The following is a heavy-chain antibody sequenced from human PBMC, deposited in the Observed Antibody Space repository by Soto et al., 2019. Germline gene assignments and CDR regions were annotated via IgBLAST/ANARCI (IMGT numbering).Heavy chain of an antibody. Sequence: PSVTLYITCTVAVVSISSPYWTWIRHPPGKGLEWLGYIYYSGSTNYNPSLKSRVTISVDTSKNQFSLKLSSVTAADTAVYYCARTITIFGVSNWFDPWGQGTLVTVS. CDR2: IYYSGST. CDR1: VVSISSPY. V-gene: IGHV4-59*11. D-gene: IGHD3-3*01. CDR3: ARTITIFGVSNWFDP. J-gene: IGHJ5*02.